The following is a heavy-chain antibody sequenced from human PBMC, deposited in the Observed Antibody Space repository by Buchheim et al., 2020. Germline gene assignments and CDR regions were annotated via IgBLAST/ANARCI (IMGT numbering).Heavy chain of an antibody. V-gene: IGHV5-51*01. J-gene: IGHJ6*02. D-gene: IGHD6-19*01. Sequence: EVQLVQSGAEVKKPGESLKISCKGSGYSFTSYWIGWVRQMPGKGLEWMGIIYPGDSDTRYSPSFQGQVTISAAKSISTAYPQWSSREASDTAMFYCARLGGSGWKGTLGFYYYGVDVWGQGTT. CDR1: GYSFTSYW. CDR3: ARLGGSGWKGTLGFYYYGVDV. CDR2: IYPGDSDT.